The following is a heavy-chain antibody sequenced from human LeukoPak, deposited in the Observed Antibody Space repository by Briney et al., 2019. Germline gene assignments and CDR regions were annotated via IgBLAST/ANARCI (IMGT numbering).Heavy chain of an antibody. D-gene: IGHD3-3*01. J-gene: IGHJ5*02. CDR2: INAGNGNT. CDR1: GYTFTSYA. CDR3: AREGVQYYEFWSGYYWFDP. V-gene: IGHV1-3*01. Sequence: ASVKVSCKASGYTFTSYAMHWVRQAPGQRLEWMGWINAGNGNTKYSQKFQGRVTITRDTSASTAYMELSSLRSEDTAVYYCAREGVQYYEFWSGYYWFDPWGQGTLVTVSS.